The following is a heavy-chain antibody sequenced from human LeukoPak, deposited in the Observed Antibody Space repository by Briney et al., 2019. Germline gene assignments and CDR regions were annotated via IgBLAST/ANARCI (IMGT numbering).Heavy chain of an antibody. CDR2: IYYSGTT. Sequence: PSETLSLTCTVSGASITSSYWSWFRHPPGGELESIGYIYYSGTTKSNPSLESRVTISVDTSENQVSLKLSFVTAADTATYYCGGEPRLLDVWGKGITVTVSS. CDR1: GASITSSY. V-gene: IGHV4-59*01. D-gene: IGHD2-15*01. J-gene: IGHJ6*04. CDR3: GGEPRLLDV.